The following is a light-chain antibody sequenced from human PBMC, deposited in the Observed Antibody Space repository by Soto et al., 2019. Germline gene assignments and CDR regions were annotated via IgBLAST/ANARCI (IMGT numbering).Light chain of an antibody. CDR3: AAWDDSLNGLV. Sequence: QSVLTQPPSASGTPGQWVTISCSGTSSNIGSNTVNWYQQLPGTAPQLLIYSNNQRPSGVADRFSGSKSGTSASLAISGLQSEDEADYYCAAWDDSLNGLVFGGGTKLTVL. V-gene: IGLV1-44*01. J-gene: IGLJ2*01. CDR2: SNN. CDR1: SSNIGSNT.